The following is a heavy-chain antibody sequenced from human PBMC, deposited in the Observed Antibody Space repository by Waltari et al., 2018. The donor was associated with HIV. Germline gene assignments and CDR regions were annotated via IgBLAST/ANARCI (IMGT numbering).Heavy chain of an antibody. Sequence: QVQLVQSGAEVKKPGASVKVSCKASGYTFPSYGIGRVRQAPGPGREWMEWISAHTGNTKYEQKFQGGVTLTTDTSTSTAYMELRSLRSDDTAVYYCARGWHYYDTSGYYSYFDYWGQGTLVTVSS. V-gene: IGHV1-18*01. CDR3: ARGWHYYDTSGYYSYFDY. D-gene: IGHD3-22*01. J-gene: IGHJ4*02. CDR1: GYTFPSYG. CDR2: ISAHTGNT.